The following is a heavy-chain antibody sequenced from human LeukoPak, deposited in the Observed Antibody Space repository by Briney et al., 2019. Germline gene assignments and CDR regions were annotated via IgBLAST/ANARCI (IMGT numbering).Heavy chain of an antibody. J-gene: IGHJ4*02. CDR3: AKASGLAAAGNFDY. D-gene: IGHD6-13*01. V-gene: IGHV3-30*18. CDR2: ISYDGSNK. Sequence: GGSLRLSCAASGFTFSSYGMHWVRQAPGKGLEWVAVISYDGSNKYYADSVKGRFTISRDNSRNTLYLQMNSLRAEDTAVYYCAKASGLAAAGNFDYWGQGTLVTVSS. CDR1: GFTFSSYG.